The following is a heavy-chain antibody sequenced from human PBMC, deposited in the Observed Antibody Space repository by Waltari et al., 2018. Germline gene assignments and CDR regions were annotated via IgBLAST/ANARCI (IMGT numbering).Heavy chain of an antibody. CDR1: GFTFSNYE. J-gene: IGHJ6*03. V-gene: IGHV3-48*03. CDR3: ARPSTEYYYYYYYMDV. Sequence: EVQVVESGGGLVQPGGSLRLSCVASGFTFSNYEMNWVRQAPGKGLEWVSYISNSVSTTYYADSVKGRFTISRDNAKNSMYLEMDSLRAEDTAVYYCARPSTEYYYYYYYMDVWGKGTTVTVS. CDR2: ISNSVSTT.